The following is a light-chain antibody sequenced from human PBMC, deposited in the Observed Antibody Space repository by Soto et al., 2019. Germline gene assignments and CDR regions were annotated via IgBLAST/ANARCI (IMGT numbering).Light chain of an antibody. V-gene: IGLV4-69*01. CDR2: LNSDGSH. CDR3: QTWGTGIPWV. CDR1: SGHSSYA. Sequence: QSVLTQSPSPSASLGASVKLTWTLSSGHSSYAIAWHQQQPEKGPRYLMKLNSDGSHSKGDGIPDRFSGSSSGAERYLTISSLQSEDEADYYCQTWGTGIPWVFGGGTKLTVL. J-gene: IGLJ3*02.